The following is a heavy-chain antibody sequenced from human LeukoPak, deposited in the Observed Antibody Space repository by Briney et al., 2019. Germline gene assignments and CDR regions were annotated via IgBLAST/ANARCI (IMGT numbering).Heavy chain of an antibody. CDR1: GYTFTGYY. Sequence: ASVKVSCKASGYTFTGYYMHWVRQAPGQGLEWMGWINPNSGGTNYAQKFKGRVTMTRDTSISTAYMEPSRLRSDDTAVYYCARDYYDSSGFPYAFDIWGQGTMVTVSS. D-gene: IGHD3-22*01. V-gene: IGHV1-2*02. CDR3: ARDYYDSSGFPYAFDI. CDR2: INPNSGGT. J-gene: IGHJ3*02.